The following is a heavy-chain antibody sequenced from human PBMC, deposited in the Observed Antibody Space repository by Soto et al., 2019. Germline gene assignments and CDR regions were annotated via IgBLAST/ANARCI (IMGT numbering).Heavy chain of an antibody. J-gene: IGHJ4*02. V-gene: IGHV1-69*01. CDR2: IIPIFGTA. D-gene: IGHD3-16*01. Sequence: QVQLVQSGAEVKKPGSSVKVSCKASGGTFSSYAISWVRQAPGQGLEWMGGIIPIFGTANYAQKFQGRVTITAADSTSTAYMELSSLRCEDKAVYYRAGGSSDYVWGSHYWGQGTLVTVSS. CDR3: AGGSSDYVWGSHY. CDR1: GGTFSSYA.